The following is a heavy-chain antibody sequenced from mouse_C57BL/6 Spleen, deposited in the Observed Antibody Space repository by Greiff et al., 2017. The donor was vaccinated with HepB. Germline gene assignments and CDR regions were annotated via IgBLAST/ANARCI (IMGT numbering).Heavy chain of an antibody. CDR1: GYTFTSYW. J-gene: IGHJ4*01. D-gene: IGHD1-1*01. CDR2: IDPSNSYT. V-gene: IGHV1-69*01. CDR3: ARRGCGSSYAIDY. Sequence: QVQLQQPGAELVMPGASVKLSCKASGYTFTSYWMHWVKQRPGQGLEWIGEIDPSNSYTNYNQKFKDKSTLTVYKSSSTAYMQLSSLTSEDSAVYYCARRGCGSSYAIDYWGQGTTVTVSS.